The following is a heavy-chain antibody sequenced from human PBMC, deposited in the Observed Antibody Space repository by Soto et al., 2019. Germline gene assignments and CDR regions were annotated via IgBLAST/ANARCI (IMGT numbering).Heavy chain of an antibody. CDR2: ISYDGSNK. D-gene: IGHD6-13*01. CDR1: GFTFSSYG. Sequence: GGSLRLSCAASGFTFSSYGMHWVRQAPGKGLEWVAVISYDGSNKYYADSVKGRFTISRDNSKNTLYLQMNSLRAEDTAVYYCAKWAAAGLIDYWVQGTLVTVSS. J-gene: IGHJ4*02. CDR3: AKWAAAGLIDY. V-gene: IGHV3-30*18.